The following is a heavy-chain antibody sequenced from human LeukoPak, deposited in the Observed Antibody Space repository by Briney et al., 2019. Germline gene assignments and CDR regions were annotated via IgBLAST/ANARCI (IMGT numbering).Heavy chain of an antibody. Sequence: ASVKVSCKASGYTFTSYGISWVRQAPGQGLEWMGWISGYNGNTNYAQKFQGRLTMTTDTSTSTAYMELRSLRSDDTAGYYCVRAPGNLGIYHYGVDVWGQGTTVTVSS. CDR1: GYTFTSYG. D-gene: IGHD7-27*01. CDR3: VRAPGNLGIYHYGVDV. CDR2: ISGYNGNT. J-gene: IGHJ6*02. V-gene: IGHV1-18*01.